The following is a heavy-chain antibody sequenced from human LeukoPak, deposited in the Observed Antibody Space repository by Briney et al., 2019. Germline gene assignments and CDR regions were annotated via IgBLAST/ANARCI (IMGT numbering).Heavy chain of an antibody. CDR1: GFSISHYY. J-gene: IGHJ4*02. D-gene: IGHD2-21*02. CDR3: ARGQAYCGADCYSD. V-gene: IGHV3-66*01. CDR2: IYTGGGT. Sequence: GGSLRLSCAASGFSISHYYMTWVRQTPGKGLDWVSVIYTGGGTNYGDSVKGRFTISRDNSKNTLYLQMNSLRADDTAIYYCARGQAYCGADCYSDWGQGTLVTASS.